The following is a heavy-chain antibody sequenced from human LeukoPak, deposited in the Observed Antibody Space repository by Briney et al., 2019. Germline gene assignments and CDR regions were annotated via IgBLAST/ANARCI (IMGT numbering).Heavy chain of an antibody. CDR2: IKQDGSEK. D-gene: IGHD6-19*01. Sequence: PGGSLRLSCAASGFTLSSYWMSWVRQAPGKGLEWVANIKQDGSEKYYVDSVKGRFTISRDNAKNSLYLQMNSLRAEDTAVYYCASAFYSSGWYIWGQGTLVTVSS. CDR1: GFTLSSYW. V-gene: IGHV3-7*01. CDR3: ASAFYSSGWYI. J-gene: IGHJ4*02.